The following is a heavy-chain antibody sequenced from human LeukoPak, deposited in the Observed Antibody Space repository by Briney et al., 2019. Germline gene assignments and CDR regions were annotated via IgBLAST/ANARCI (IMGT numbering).Heavy chain of an antibody. V-gene: IGHV4-4*07. D-gene: IGHD6-13*01. CDR1: GGSISSYY. CDR3: ARDTAAAEYYYYGMDV. Sequence: SETLSLTCTVSGGSISSYYWSWIRQPAGKGLEWIGRIYTSGSTNYTPSLKSRVTMSVDTSKNQFSLKLSSVTAADTAVYYCARDTAAAEYYYYGMDVWGQGTPVTVSS. CDR2: IYTSGST. J-gene: IGHJ6*02.